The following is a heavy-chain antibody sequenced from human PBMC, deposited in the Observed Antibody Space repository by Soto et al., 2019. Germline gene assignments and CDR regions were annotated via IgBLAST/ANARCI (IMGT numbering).Heavy chain of an antibody. D-gene: IGHD3-22*01. V-gene: IGHV1-69*13. Sequence: ASVEVSCKSSGGTFGSYAISWVRQAPGQGLEWMGGIIPIFGTANYAQKFQGRVTITADESTSTAYMELSSLRSEDTAVYYCARGAYCDSSAPPTGDYWGQGTLVAVSS. CDR3: ARGAYCDSSAPPTGDY. CDR1: GGTFGSYA. CDR2: IIPIFGTA. J-gene: IGHJ4*02.